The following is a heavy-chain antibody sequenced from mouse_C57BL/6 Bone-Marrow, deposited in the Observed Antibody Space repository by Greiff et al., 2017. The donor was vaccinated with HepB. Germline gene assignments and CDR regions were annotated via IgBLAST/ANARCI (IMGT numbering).Heavy chain of an antibody. Sequence: VQLQQPGAELVRPGSSVKLSCKASGYTFTSYWMDWVKQRPGQGLEWIGNIYPSDSETHYNQKFKDKATLTVDKSSSTAYMQLSSLTSEDSAVYYCAINWDVPFAYWGQGTLVTVSA. J-gene: IGHJ3*01. CDR2: IYPSDSET. CDR3: AINWDVPFAY. CDR1: GYTFTSYW. V-gene: IGHV1-61*01. D-gene: IGHD4-1*02.